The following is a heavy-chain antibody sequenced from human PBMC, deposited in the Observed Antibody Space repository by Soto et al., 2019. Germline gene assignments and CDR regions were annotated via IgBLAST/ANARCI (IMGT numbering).Heavy chain of an antibody. D-gene: IGHD3-16*01. V-gene: IGHV3-30-3*01. CDR2: ISYDGSNK. J-gene: IGHJ4*02. CDR3: AREYESAGSIMFDY. Sequence: QVQLVESGGGVVQPGRSLRLSCAASGFTFSSYAMYWVRQAPGKGLEWVAVISYDGSNKYYADSVKGRFTISRDNSKNTLYLQMNSLRAEDTAVYYCAREYESAGSIMFDYWGQGTLVTVSS. CDR1: GFTFSSYA.